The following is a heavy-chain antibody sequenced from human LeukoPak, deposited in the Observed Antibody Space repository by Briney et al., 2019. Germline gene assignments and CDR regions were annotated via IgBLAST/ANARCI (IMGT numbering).Heavy chain of an antibody. J-gene: IGHJ4*02. D-gene: IGHD6-19*01. CDR1: GGSFSGYY. CDR2: INHSGST. Sequence: PSETLSLTCAVYGGSFSGYYWSWIRQPPGKGLEWIGEINHSGSTNYNPSLKSRVTISVDTSKNQFSLKLSSVTAADTAVYYCARATAAARPGGIAFHSSGWYGTPRFDYWGQGTLVTVSS. CDR3: ARATAAARPGGIAFHSSGWYGTPRFDY. V-gene: IGHV4-34*01.